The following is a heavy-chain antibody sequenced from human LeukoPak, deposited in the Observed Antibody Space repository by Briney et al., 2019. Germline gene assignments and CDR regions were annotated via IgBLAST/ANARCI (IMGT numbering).Heavy chain of an antibody. J-gene: IGHJ4*02. CDR2: IYYSGST. CDR1: GGSISSSSYY. CDR3: AIHNWNFDY. D-gene: IGHD1-1*01. Sequence: PSETLSLTCTVSGGSISSSSYYWGWIRQPPGKGLEWIGSIYYSGSTYYNPSLKSRVTISVDTSKNQFSLKLSSVTAADTAVYYCAIHNWNFDYWGQGTLVTVSS. V-gene: IGHV4-39*01.